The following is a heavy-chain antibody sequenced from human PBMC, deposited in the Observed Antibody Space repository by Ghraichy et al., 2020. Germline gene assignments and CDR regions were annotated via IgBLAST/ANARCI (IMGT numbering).Heavy chain of an antibody. CDR3: ARGVYGGYSVYYYYGMDV. V-gene: IGHV4-59*01. Sequence: SETLSLTCTVSGGSISSYYWSWIRQPPGKGLEWIGYIYYSGSTNYNPSLKSRVTISVDTSKNQFSLKLSSVTAADTAVYYCARGVYGGYSVYYYYGMDVWGQGTTVTVSS. J-gene: IGHJ6*02. CDR2: IYYSGST. D-gene: IGHD5-12*01. CDR1: GGSISSYY.